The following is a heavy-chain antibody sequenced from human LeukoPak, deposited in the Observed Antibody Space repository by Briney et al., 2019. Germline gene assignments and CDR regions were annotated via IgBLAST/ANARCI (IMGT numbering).Heavy chain of an antibody. CDR2: ISYDGSNK. CDR3: AKGLQLWAPIDY. CDR1: GFIFSSYG. D-gene: IGHD5-18*01. Sequence: GGSLRLSCAASGFIFSSYGMHWVRQAPGKGLEWVAVISYDGSNKYYADSVKGRFTISRDNSKNTLYLQMNSLRAEDTAVYYCAKGLQLWAPIDYWGQGTLVTVPS. J-gene: IGHJ4*02. V-gene: IGHV3-30*18.